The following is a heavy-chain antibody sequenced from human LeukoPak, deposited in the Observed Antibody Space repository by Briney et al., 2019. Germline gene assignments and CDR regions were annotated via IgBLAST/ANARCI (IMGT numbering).Heavy chain of an antibody. J-gene: IGHJ4*02. CDR2: IYYSGST. Sequence: PSETLSLTCTVSGGSISSYYRSWIRQPPGKGLEWIGYIYYSGSTNYNPSLKSRVTISVDTSKNQFSLKLSSVTAADTAVYYCARGITIFGVDYWGQGTLVTVSS. CDR3: ARGITIFGVDY. D-gene: IGHD3-3*01. CDR1: GGSISSYY. V-gene: IGHV4-59*01.